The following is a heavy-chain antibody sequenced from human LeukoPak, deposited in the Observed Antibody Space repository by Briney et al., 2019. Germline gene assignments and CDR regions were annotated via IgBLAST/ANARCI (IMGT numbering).Heavy chain of an antibody. CDR3: ARDSSGGRSHFDY. J-gene: IGHJ4*02. D-gene: IGHD2-15*01. Sequence: SETLSLTCAVYGGSFSGYYWSWIRQPPGKGLEWIGEINHSGSTNYNPSLKSRVTISVDTSKNQFSLKMNSVTAADTAVYYCARDSSGGRSHFDYWGQGTLVTVSS. CDR1: GGSFSGYY. CDR2: INHSGST. V-gene: IGHV4-34*01.